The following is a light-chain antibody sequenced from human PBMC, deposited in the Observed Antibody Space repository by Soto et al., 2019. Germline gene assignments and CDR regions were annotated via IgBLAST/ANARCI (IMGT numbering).Light chain of an antibody. V-gene: IGLV1-40*01. CDR2: GNS. J-gene: IGLJ1*01. Sequence: QSVLTQPPSVSGAPGQRVTISCTGSSSNIGAGYDVHWYQQLPGTAPKLLIYGNSNRPSGVPDRFSGSKSGTSASLAITGLQAEDEPDYYCQSYDSSLISYVFGTGTKLTVL. CDR3: QSYDSSLISYV. CDR1: SSNIGAGYD.